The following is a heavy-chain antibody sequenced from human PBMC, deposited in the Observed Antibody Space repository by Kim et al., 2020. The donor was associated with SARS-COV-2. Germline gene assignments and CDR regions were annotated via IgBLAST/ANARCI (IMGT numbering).Heavy chain of an antibody. CDR3: ASSSGWYINWFDP. J-gene: IGHJ5*02. CDR1: GGSVSSGSYY. D-gene: IGHD6-19*01. CDR2: IYYSGST. V-gene: IGHV4-61*01. Sequence: SETLSLTCTVSGGSVSSGSYYWSWIRQPPGKGLEWIGYIYYSGSTNYNPSLKSRVTISVDTSKNQFSLKLSSVTAADTAVYYCASSSGWYINWFDPWGQGTLVTVSS.